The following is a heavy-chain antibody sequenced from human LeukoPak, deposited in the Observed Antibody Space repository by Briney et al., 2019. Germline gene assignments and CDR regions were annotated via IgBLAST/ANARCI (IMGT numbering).Heavy chain of an antibody. CDR2: INHSGST. Sequence: SETLSLTCTVSGCSISSYYWSLIRQPPGKGLEWIGEINHSGSTNYNPSLKSRVTISVDTSKNQFSLKLSSVTAADTAVYYCARGPNCSSTSCYPNWFDPWGQGTLVTVSS. CDR3: ARGPNCSSTSCYPNWFDP. J-gene: IGHJ5*02. D-gene: IGHD2-2*01. V-gene: IGHV4-34*01. CDR1: GCSISSYY.